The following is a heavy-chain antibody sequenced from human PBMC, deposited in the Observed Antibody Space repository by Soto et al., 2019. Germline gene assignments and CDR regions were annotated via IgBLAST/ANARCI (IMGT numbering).Heavy chain of an antibody. J-gene: IGHJ4*02. V-gene: IGHV1-69*01. CDR3: ARVRINYYDGSGYIDY. D-gene: IGHD3-22*01. CDR1: GGTFSSYA. CDR2: IIPIFVTA. Sequence: QVQLVQSGAEVKKPGSSVKVSCKASGGTFSSYAISWVRQAPGQGLEWMGGIIPIFVTANYAQKCQGRVTITADASTRTAYMELSSLRYEDTAVYDCARVRINYYDGSGYIDYWGQGTLVTVSS.